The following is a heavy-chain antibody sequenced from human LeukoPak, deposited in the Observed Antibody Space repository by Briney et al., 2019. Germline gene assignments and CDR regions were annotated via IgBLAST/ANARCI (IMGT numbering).Heavy chain of an antibody. CDR2: IIPIFGTA. D-gene: IGHD6-19*01. Sequence: GASVKVSCKASGGTFSSYAISWVRQAPGQGFEWMGGIIPIFGTANYAQKFQGGVTITADKSTSTAYMELSSLRSEDTAVYYCARRVATTIAVAALGWFDPWGQGTLVTVSS. V-gene: IGHV1-69*06. CDR1: GGTFSSYA. J-gene: IGHJ5*02. CDR3: ARRVATTIAVAALGWFDP.